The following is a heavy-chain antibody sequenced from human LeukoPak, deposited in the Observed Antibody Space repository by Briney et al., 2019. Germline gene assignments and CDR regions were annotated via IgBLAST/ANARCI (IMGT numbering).Heavy chain of an antibody. V-gene: IGHV3-30-3*01. CDR2: ISYDGSNK. CDR1: GFTFSSYA. D-gene: IGHD1-14*01. J-gene: IGHJ6*03. CDR3: ARGYRYYYYMDV. Sequence: PGGSLRLSCVVSGFTFSSYAMHWVRQAPGKGLEWVAIISYDGSNKYYPDSVKGRFTISRDNAKNSLYLQMNSLRAEDTAVYYCARGYRYYYYMDVWGKGTTVTVSS.